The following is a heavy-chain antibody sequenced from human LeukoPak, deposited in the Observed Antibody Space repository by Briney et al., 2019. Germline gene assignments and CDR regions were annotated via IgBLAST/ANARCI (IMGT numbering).Heavy chain of an antibody. D-gene: IGHD3-22*01. Sequence: ASVKVSCKASGYTFTSYAMHWVRQAPGQGLEWMGGIIPIFGTANYAQKFQGRVTITADESTSTAYMELSSLRSEDTAVYYCAGIRNYYDSSGYYQFDPWGQGTLVTVSS. CDR3: AGIRNYYDSSGYYQFDP. V-gene: IGHV1-69*13. CDR2: IIPIFGTA. J-gene: IGHJ5*02. CDR1: GYTFTSYA.